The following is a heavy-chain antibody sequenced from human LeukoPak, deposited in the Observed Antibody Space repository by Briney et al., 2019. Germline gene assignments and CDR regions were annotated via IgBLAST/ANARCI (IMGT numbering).Heavy chain of an antibody. J-gene: IGHJ5*02. CDR2: ISTDGIIT. Sequence: GGSLRLSCAASGFTFSSYWMHWVRQAPGKRLVWVSRISTDGIITNYADSVKGRFTISRDNAKNTLYLQMNSLRAEDTAVYYCARVGSGWYHWGQGTLDTVSS. V-gene: IGHV3-74*01. CDR1: GFTFSSYW. D-gene: IGHD6-19*01. CDR3: ARVGSGWYH.